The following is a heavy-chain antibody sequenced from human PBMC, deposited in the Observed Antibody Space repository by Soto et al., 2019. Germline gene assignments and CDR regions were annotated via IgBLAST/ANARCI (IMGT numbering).Heavy chain of an antibody. CDR1: GFSISSYY. CDR2: INHSGST. J-gene: IGHJ6*02. Sequence: PSETLSLTCPFSGFSISSYYWSWIRQPPGKGLEWIGEINHSGSTNYNPSLKSRVTISVDTSKNQFSLKLSSVTAADTAVYYCARGSAIRFLEWLPYYYGMDVWGQGTTVTSP. D-gene: IGHD3-3*01. V-gene: IGHV4-34*01. CDR3: ARGSAIRFLEWLPYYYGMDV.